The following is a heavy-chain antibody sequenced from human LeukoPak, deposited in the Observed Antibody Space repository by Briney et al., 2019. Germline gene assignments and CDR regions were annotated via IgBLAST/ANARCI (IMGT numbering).Heavy chain of an antibody. Sequence: SETLSLTCTVSGGSISSYYWSWIRQPPGKGLEWIGYIYYSGSTNYNPSLKSRVTISVDTSKNQFSLKLSSVTAADTAVYYCARVSLYGPGSYSNDYWGQETLVTVSS. V-gene: IGHV4-59*01. CDR3: ARVSLYGPGSYSNDY. D-gene: IGHD3-10*01. J-gene: IGHJ4*02. CDR2: IYYSGST. CDR1: GGSISSYY.